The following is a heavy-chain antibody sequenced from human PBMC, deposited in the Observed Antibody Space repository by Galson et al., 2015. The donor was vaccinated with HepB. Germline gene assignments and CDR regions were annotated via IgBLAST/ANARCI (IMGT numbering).Heavy chain of an antibody. CDR3: ARDDPWGIWFGELLLGSQGMDV. CDR1: GFTFSSYW. CDR2: IKQDGSEK. D-gene: IGHD3-10*01. J-gene: IGHJ6*02. V-gene: IGHV3-7*03. Sequence: SLRLSCAASGFTFSSYWMSWVRQAPGKGLEWVANIKQDGSEKYYVDSVKGRFTISRDNAKNSLYLQMNSLRAEDTAVYYCARDDPWGIWFGELLLGSQGMDVWGQGTTVTVSS.